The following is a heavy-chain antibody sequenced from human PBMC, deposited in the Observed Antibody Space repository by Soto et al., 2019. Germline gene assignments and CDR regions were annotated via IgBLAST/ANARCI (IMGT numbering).Heavy chain of an antibody. CDR2: INHSGST. CDR1: GGSFSGYY. J-gene: IGHJ6*02. D-gene: IGHD4-17*01. V-gene: IGHV4-34*01. Sequence: SETLSLTCAVYGGSFSGYYWSWIRQPPGKGLEWIGEINHSGSTNYNPSLKSRVTISVDTSKNQFSLKLSSVTAADTAVYYCARNSRTDSGDSFYYYYCMDVWGQGTTVTVSS. CDR3: ARNSRTDSGDSFYYYYCMDV.